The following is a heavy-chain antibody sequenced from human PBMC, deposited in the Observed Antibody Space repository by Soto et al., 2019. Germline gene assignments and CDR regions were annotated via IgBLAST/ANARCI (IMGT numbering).Heavy chain of an antibody. CDR1: GFTFSSYW. D-gene: IGHD1-26*01. V-gene: IGHV3-7*01. CDR3: ASDRSYISAFDI. J-gene: IGHJ3*02. CDR2: IKQDGSEK. Sequence: GESLKISCAASGFTFSSYWMSWVRQAPGKGLEWVANIKQDGSEKYYVDSVKGRFTISRDNAKNSLYLQMNSLRAEDTAVYYCASDRSYISAFDIWGQGTMVTVSS.